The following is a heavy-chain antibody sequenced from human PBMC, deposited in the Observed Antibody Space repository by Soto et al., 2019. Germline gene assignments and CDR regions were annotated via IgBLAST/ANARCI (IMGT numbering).Heavy chain of an antibody. CDR2: IYYSGST. CDR1: GVSIRSSY. Sequence: TPETLSLSYTVSGVSIRSSYVGWFRQPPGKGLEWIGYIYYSGSTTYHPSLKSRVTISVDTSKNQFSLNLTSVTAADTAVYYCARLGGYYQAFDQWGQGSLVTVS. J-gene: IGHJ4*02. CDR3: ARLGGYYQAFDQ. V-gene: IGHV4-59*08. D-gene: IGHD3-22*01.